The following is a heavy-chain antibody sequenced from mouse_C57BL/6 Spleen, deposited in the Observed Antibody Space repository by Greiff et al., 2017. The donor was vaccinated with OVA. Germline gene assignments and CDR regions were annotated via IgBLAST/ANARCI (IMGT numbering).Heavy chain of an antibody. Sequence: EVKVVESGGGLVQSGRSLRLSCATSGFTFSDFYMEWVRQAPGKGLEWIAASRNKANDYTTEYSASVKGRFIVSRDTSQSILYLQMNALRAEDTAIDYCARELYDGYGFDYWGKGTTLTVSS. CDR1: GFTFSDFY. D-gene: IGHD2-3*01. V-gene: IGHV7-1*01. CDR3: ARELYDGYGFDY. CDR2: SRNKANDYTT. J-gene: IGHJ2*01.